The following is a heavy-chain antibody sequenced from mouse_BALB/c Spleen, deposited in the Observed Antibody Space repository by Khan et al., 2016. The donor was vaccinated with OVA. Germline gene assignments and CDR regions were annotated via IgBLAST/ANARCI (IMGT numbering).Heavy chain of an antibody. CDR2: IWGDGST. CDR1: GFSFTNHG. CDR3: AKGGTYFGGYFDV. Sequence: VQLQESGPGLVAPSQSLSITCTVSGFSFTNHGVSWVRQPPGKGLKWLGVIWGDGSTNYHSALISRLSISKDNSKSQVFLKLSSLQTDDTATYYCAKGGTYFGGYFDVWGAGTTVTVSS. J-gene: IGHJ1*01. V-gene: IGHV2-3*01. D-gene: IGHD2-10*01.